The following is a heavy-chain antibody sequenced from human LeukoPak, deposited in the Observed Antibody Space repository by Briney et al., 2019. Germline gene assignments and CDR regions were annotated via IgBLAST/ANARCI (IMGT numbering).Heavy chain of an antibody. CDR3: ARGYSPVVVVAATVCFDY. Sequence: SETLSLTCAVYGGSFSGYYWSWIRQPPGKGLEWIGEINHSGSTNYNPSLKSRVTISVDTSKNQFSLKLSSVTAAGTAVYYCARGYSPVVVVAATVCFDYWGQGTLVTVTS. J-gene: IGHJ4*02. CDR2: INHSGST. V-gene: IGHV4-34*01. CDR1: GGSFSGYY. D-gene: IGHD2-15*01.